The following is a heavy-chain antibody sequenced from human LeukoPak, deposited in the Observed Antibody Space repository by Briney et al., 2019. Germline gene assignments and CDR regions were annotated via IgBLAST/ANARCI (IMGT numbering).Heavy chain of an antibody. CDR3: ARELEEDYYDSSGYYYYYYYMDV. D-gene: IGHD3-22*01. J-gene: IGHJ6*03. CDR1: GFTFSSYS. Sequence: GGSLRLSCAASGFTFSSYSMNWVRQAPGKGLEWVANIKQDGSEKYYVDSVKGRFTISRDNAKNSLYLQMNSLRAEDTAVYYCARELEEDYYDSSGYYYYYYYMDVWGKGTTVTVSS. CDR2: IKQDGSEK. V-gene: IGHV3-7*01.